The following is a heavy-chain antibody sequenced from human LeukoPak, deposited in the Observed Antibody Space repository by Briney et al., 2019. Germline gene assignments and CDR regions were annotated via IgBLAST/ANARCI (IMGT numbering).Heavy chain of an antibody. Sequence: ASVKVSCKTCGYSFNGYYIHWVRQAPGQGPEWMGWINPDSGETNYAPKFKGRVTMTRDSSITTAYVEMSSLRYDDTAVFYCARGTVAAGTMGYWGQGTLVTVSS. CDR1: GYSFNGYY. D-gene: IGHD1-1*01. V-gene: IGHV1-2*02. CDR3: ARGTVAAGTMGY. J-gene: IGHJ4*02. CDR2: INPDSGET.